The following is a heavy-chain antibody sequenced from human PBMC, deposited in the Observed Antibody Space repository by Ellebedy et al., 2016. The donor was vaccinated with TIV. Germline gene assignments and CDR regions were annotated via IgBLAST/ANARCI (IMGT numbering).Heavy chain of an antibody. CDR1: GGSFSGYY. V-gene: IGHV4-34*01. J-gene: IGHJ6*02. CDR2: INHSGST. CDR3: ARIAIPYYYYYGMDV. Sequence: SETLSLXXAVYGGSFSGYYWSWIRQPPGKGLEWIGEINHSGSTNYNPSLKSRVTISVDTSKNQFSLKLSSVTAADTAVYYCARIAIPYYYYYGMDVWGQGTTVTVSS. D-gene: IGHD6-13*01.